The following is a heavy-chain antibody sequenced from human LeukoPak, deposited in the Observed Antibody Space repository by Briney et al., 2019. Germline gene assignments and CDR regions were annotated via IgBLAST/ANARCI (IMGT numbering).Heavy chain of an antibody. CDR1: GDSIASPTW. CDR2: IDHSGST. V-gene: IGHV4-4*02. CDR3: ARSHSMARGVIDFYGLDV. Sequence: SGTLSLTCAVSGDSIASPTWWSWVRHPPGKGLEWIGDIDHSGSTNHSPSLRSRVTISVDKSKGHFSLSLTSVTAADTAVYYCARSHSMARGVIDFYGLDVWGQGTTVAVSS. D-gene: IGHD3-10*01. J-gene: IGHJ6*02.